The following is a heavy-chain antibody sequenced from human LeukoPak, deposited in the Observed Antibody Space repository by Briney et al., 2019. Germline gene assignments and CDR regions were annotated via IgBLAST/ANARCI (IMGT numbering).Heavy chain of an antibody. CDR2: INPNSGGT. V-gene: IGHV1-2*02. CDR1: GYTFTGYY. Sequence: ASVKVSCKASGYTFTGYYMHWVRQAPGQGLEWMGWINPNSGGTNYAQKFQGRVTMTRDTSISTAYMELSRLRSDDTAVYYCARDSDYDILTGYYPNWFDPWGQGTLVTVSS. D-gene: IGHD3-9*01. CDR3: ARDSDYDILTGYYPNWFDP. J-gene: IGHJ5*02.